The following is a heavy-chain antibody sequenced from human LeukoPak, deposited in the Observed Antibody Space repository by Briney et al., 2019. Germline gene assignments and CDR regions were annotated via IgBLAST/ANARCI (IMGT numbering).Heavy chain of an antibody. D-gene: IGHD3-10*01. CDR1: GFTFSNYW. CDR3: ARDRNYYGFDY. Sequence: GGSLRLSCAASGFTFSNYWMHWVRQAPGKGLVWVPRINSDGSSTTYADSVKGRFTISRDNAKNSLYLQMNSLRAEDTAVYYCARDRNYYGFDYWGQGTLVTVSS. J-gene: IGHJ4*02. CDR2: INSDGSST. V-gene: IGHV3-74*01.